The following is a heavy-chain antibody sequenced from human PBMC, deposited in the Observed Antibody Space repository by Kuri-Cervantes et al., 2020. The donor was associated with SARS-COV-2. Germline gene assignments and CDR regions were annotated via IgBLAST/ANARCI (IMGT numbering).Heavy chain of an antibody. CDR2: MYNNGGT. Sequence: ESLKISCAASGFTFSSYAMSWVRQPPGKRLEWIGHMYNNGGTNYNPSLKSRVTISVDTSKNQFSLKLSSMTAADTAVYYCARGTIVVVPAPILGLGPYYSCYYMDVCGKGTTVTVSS. CDR1: GFTFSSYA. J-gene: IGHJ6*03. V-gene: IGHV4-59*12. CDR3: ARGTIVVVPAPILGLGPYYSCYYMDV. D-gene: IGHD2-2*01.